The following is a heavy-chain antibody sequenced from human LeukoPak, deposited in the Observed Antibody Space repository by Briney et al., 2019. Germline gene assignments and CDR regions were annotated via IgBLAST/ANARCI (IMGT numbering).Heavy chain of an antibody. J-gene: IGHJ6*02. V-gene: IGHV1-18*04. CDR3: ARPRRRYYYYGMDV. CDR2: INVYGGHA. CDR1: GYTFNSFG. Sequence: ASVKVSCKVSGYTFNSFGINWMRQAPGQGLEWMGWINVYGGHAKYAQKFLGRVSLTTDTSTSTAYMELRSLTSDDTAVYFCARPRRRYYYYGMDVWGQGASVTVSS.